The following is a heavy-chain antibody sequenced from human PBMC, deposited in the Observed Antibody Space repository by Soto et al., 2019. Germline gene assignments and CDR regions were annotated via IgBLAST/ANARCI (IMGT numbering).Heavy chain of an antibody. CDR2: ISSSSSYI. J-gene: IGHJ3*02. CDR3: ARDLAGYCSGGSCYSAFDI. D-gene: IGHD2-15*01. V-gene: IGHV3-21*01. Sequence: GGSLRLSCAASGFTFSSYSMNWVRQAPGKGLEWVSSISSSSSYIYYAGSVKGRFTISRDNAKNSLYLQMNSLRAEDTVVYYCARDLAGYCSGGSCYSAFDIWGQGTMVTVSS. CDR1: GFTFSSYS.